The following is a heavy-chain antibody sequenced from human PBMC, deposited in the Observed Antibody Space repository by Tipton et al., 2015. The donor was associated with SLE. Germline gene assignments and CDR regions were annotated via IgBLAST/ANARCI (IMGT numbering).Heavy chain of an antibody. J-gene: IGHJ6*03. CDR3: ARDEFVSGGYYSRGSYNCMDV. D-gene: IGHD3-10*01. Sequence: SLRLSCVPSGFTFRSYDMNWVRQAPGKGLEWVSYISGSGGAIYYADSVKGRFTISRDNAENALFLEMNSLSAEDTAIYYCARDEFVSGGYYSRGSYNCMDVWGQGTTVTVSS. V-gene: IGHV3-48*03. CDR2: ISGSGGAI. CDR1: GFTFRSYD.